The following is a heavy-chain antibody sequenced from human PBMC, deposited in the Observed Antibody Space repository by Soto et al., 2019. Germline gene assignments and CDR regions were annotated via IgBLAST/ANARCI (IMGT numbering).Heavy chain of an antibody. Sequence: EVQLVESGGGLVQPGGSLRLSCAASGFTFSSYSMNWVRQAPGKGLEWVSYISSSSSTIYYADSVKGRFTISRDNAKNSLYLLMNSLRDEDTAVYYCARVGDIGGSYPVGYWGQGTLVTVSS. V-gene: IGHV3-48*02. J-gene: IGHJ4*02. CDR3: ARVGDIGGSYPVGY. CDR1: GFTFSSYS. D-gene: IGHD1-26*01. CDR2: ISSSSSTI.